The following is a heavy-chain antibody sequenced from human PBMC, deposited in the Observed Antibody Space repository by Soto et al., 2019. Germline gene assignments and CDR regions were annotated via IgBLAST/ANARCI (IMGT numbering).Heavy chain of an antibody. V-gene: IGHV1-69*02. CDR1: GGTFSSYT. D-gene: IGHD2-15*01. CDR2: IIPILGIA. J-gene: IGHJ3*02. CDR3: ARSCSGGSCYSGAAFDI. Sequence: SVKVSCKASGGTFSSYTISWVRQAPGQGLEWMGRIIPILGIANYAQKFQGRVTITADKSTSTAYTELSSLRSEDTAVYYCARSCSGGSCYSGAAFDIWGQGTMVTVSS.